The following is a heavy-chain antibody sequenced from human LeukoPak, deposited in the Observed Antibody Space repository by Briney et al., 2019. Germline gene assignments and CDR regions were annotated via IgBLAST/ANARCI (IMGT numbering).Heavy chain of an antibody. CDR3: ARLPYYYGSGSWFDL. CDR2: VYHSGTT. V-gene: IGHV4-38-2*01. J-gene: IGHJ5*02. CDR1: GYSISSGYY. Sequence: SETLSLTCAVSGYSISSGYYWGWIRQPPGKGLEWIGSVYHSGTTYYNPSLKSRVTISIDTSKNQFSLNLSSVTAADTAVYYCARLPYYYGSGSWFDLWGQGTLVTVSS. D-gene: IGHD3-10*01.